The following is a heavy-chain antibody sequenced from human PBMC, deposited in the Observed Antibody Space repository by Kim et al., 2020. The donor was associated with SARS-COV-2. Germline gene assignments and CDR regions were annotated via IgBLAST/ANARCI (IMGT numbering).Heavy chain of an antibody. V-gene: IGHV1-46*01. Sequence: ASVKVSCKASGYTFTSYYMHWVRQAPGQGLEWMGIINPSGGSTSYAQKFQGRVTMTRDTSTSTVYMELSSLRSEDTAVYYCARDGRIAARSPQLPYWYFDLWGRGTLVTVSS. CDR1: GYTFTSYY. CDR2: INPSGGST. J-gene: IGHJ2*01. CDR3: ARDGRIAARSPQLPYWYFDL. D-gene: IGHD6-6*01.